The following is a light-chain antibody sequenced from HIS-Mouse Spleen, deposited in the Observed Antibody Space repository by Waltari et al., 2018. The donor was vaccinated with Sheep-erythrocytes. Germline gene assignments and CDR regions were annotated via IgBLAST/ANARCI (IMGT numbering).Light chain of an antibody. V-gene: IGKV3-11*01. CDR2: DAS. CDR1: QSVSSY. Sequence: EFVLTQSPATLSFSPGEGAPLSCRASQSVSSYLAWYQQKPGQAPRLLIYDASNRATGIPARFSGSGSGTDFTLTISSLEPEDFAVYYCQQRSNWYTFGQGTKLEIK. CDR3: QQRSNWYT. J-gene: IGKJ2*01.